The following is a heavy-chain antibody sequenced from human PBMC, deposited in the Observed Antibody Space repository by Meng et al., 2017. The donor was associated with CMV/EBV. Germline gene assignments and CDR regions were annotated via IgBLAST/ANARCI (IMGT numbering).Heavy chain of an antibody. V-gene: IGHV1-2*02. Sequence: ASVKVSCKTSGYAFTAYYIHWVRQAPGQGLEWMGDINPRTGGTDLAQRFQGSVTLTRDTSITTAYMEVRNLRSDDTAVYYCARDRWLLNNWFDPWGQGTLVTVSS. J-gene: IGHJ5*02. CDR2: INPRTGGT. CDR3: ARDRWLLNNWFDP. CDR1: GYAFTAYY. D-gene: IGHD2-15*01.